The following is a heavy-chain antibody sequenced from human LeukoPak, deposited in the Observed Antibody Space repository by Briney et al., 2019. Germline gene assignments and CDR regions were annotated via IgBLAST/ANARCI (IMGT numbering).Heavy chain of an antibody. CDR2: IYTSGST. J-gene: IGHJ4*02. Sequence: SETLSLTCTVSGGSITSYYWSWIRQPAGKGLEWIGRIYTSGSTNYNPSLESRVTMSRDTSKNQFSLKLSSVTAADTAVYYCARDLVGVGYFDYWGQGTLVTVSS. CDR1: GGSITSYY. CDR3: ARDLVGVGYFDY. D-gene: IGHD2-15*01. V-gene: IGHV4-4*07.